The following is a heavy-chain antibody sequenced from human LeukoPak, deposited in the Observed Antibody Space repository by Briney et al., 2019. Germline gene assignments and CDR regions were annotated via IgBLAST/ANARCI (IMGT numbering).Heavy chain of an antibody. Sequence: PSETLSLTCAVYGGSFSGYYWSWIRQPPGKGLEWIGEINHSGSTNYNPSLKSRVTISVDTSKNQFSLKLSSVTAADTAVYYCARHHKLYSSSSNWFDPWGQGTLVTVSS. CDR1: GGSFSGYY. J-gene: IGHJ5*02. CDR3: ARHHKLYSSSSNWFDP. D-gene: IGHD6-13*01. CDR2: INHSGST. V-gene: IGHV4-34*01.